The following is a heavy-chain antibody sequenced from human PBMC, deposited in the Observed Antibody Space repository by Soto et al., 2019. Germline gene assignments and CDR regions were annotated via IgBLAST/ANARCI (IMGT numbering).Heavy chain of an antibody. Sequence: SVKVSCKASGGTFSSYAISWVRQAPGQGLEWMGGIIPIIGTANYAQKFQGRVTITADESTSTAYMELSSLRSEDTAVYYCARDIGYCSSTSCQNWFDPWGQGTLVTVSS. CDR3: ARDIGYCSSTSCQNWFDP. CDR2: IIPIIGTA. D-gene: IGHD2-2*01. V-gene: IGHV1-69*13. J-gene: IGHJ5*02. CDR1: GGTFSSYA.